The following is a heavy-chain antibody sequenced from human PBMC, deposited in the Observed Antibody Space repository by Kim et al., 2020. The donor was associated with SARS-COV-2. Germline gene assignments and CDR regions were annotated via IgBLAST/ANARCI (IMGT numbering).Heavy chain of an antibody. V-gene: IGHV3-15*01. CDR1: GFTFSNAW. Sequence: GGSLRLSCAASGFTFSNAWMSWVRQAPGKGLEWVGRIKSKTDGGTTDYAAPVKGRFTISRDDSKNTLYLQMNSLKTEDTAVYYCTTDSEYGSGSYCDFCWGQGTLVTVSS. CDR2: IKSKTDGGTT. CDR3: TTDSEYGSGSYCDFC. D-gene: IGHD3-10*01. J-gene: IGHJ4*02.